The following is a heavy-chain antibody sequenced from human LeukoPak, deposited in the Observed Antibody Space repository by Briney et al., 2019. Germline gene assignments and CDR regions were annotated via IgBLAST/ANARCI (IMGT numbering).Heavy chain of an antibody. V-gene: IGHV3-11*06. CDR1: GFTFSDYY. CDR2: ISSSSSYI. Sequence: GGSLRLSCVASGFTFSDYYMSWIRQAPGKGLEWVSSISSSSSYIYYADSVKGRFTISRDNAKNSLYLQMNSLRAEDTAVYYCARDSGNYLDAFDIWGQGTMVTVSS. D-gene: IGHD1-7*01. CDR3: ARDSGNYLDAFDI. J-gene: IGHJ3*02.